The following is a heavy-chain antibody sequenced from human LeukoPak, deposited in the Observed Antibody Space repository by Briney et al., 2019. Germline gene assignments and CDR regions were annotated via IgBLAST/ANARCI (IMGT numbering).Heavy chain of an antibody. D-gene: IGHD3-10*01. Sequence: PSETLSLTCTVSGYSISSGTYWDWIRQPPGKGLEWIGTIYHSGSTYYNPSLRSRVTISVDTSKNQFSLKLSSVTAADTAVYYCASQYGLYYYGSGSYSDYWGQGTLVTVSP. CDR2: IYHSGST. J-gene: IGHJ4*02. V-gene: IGHV4-38-2*02. CDR1: GYSISSGTY. CDR3: ASQYGLYYYGSGSYSDY.